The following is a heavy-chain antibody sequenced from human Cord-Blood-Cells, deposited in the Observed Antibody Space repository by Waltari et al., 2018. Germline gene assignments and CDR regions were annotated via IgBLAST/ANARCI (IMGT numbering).Heavy chain of an antibody. D-gene: IGHD6-13*01. V-gene: IGHV4-39*01. CDR3: ARRKGGYSSSLDY. Sequence: QLQLQESGPGLVKPSETLSLTCTVSGGSISSSSYYWVWIRQPPGKGLEWIGSIYYSGSTYYNPSLKSRVTISVDTSKNQFSLKLNSVTAADTAVYYCARRKGGYSSSLDYWGQGTLVTVSS. CDR2: IYYSGST. CDR1: GGSISSSSYY. J-gene: IGHJ4*02.